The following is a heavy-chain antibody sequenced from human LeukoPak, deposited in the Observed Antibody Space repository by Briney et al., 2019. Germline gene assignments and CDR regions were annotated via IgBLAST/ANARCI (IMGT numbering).Heavy chain of an antibody. CDR2: IYNSGST. V-gene: IGHV4-59*01. Sequence: SETLSLTCTVSGGSISSYYWSWIRQPPGKGLEWIGYIYNSGSTNYNPSLKSRVTISVDTSKNQFSLKLSSVTAADTAVYYCARDRAGYYGSGSYYDDAFDIWGQGTMVTVSS. CDR1: GGSISSYY. D-gene: IGHD3-10*01. J-gene: IGHJ3*02. CDR3: ARDRAGYYGSGSYYDDAFDI.